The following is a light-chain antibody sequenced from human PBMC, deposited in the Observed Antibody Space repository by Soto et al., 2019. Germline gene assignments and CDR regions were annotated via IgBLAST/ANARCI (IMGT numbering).Light chain of an antibody. J-gene: IGLJ3*02. CDR3: QSYDSSLSGEV. CDR2: EGT. CDR1: SSDVGTYNL. Sequence: QSALTQPASVSGSPGQSITISCTGPSSDVGTYNLVSWYQQHPDKAPKVILYEGTKRPSGVSPRFSGSQSGNTASLAITGLQAEDEADYYCQSYDSSLSGEVFGGGTKLTVL. V-gene: IGLV2-14*02.